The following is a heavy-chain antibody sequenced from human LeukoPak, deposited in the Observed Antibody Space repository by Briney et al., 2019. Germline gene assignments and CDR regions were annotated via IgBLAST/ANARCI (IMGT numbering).Heavy chain of an antibody. CDR1: GGTFSNYA. CDR3: ARGAHYYDSSVYLGKSEYFQH. CDR2: IIPILGIA. D-gene: IGHD3-22*01. J-gene: IGHJ1*01. Sequence: SVKVSCKASGGTFSNYAINWVRQAPGQGLEWMGRIIPILGIANYAQKFQGTVTITADKSTSTAYMELSSLRSEDTAVYYCARGAHYYDSSVYLGKSEYFQHWGQGTLVTVSS. V-gene: IGHV1-69*04.